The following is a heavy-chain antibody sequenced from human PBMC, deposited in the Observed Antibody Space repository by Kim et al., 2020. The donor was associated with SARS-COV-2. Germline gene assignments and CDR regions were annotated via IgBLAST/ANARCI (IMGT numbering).Heavy chain of an antibody. J-gene: IGHJ4*02. CDR2: KGGT. Sequence: KGGTNDNPSLKTRVTISTDTSKTQFSLKVTSVSAADTAVYYCARGQEMLDFWGQGTLVTVSS. V-gene: IGHV4-59*09. CDR3: ARGQEMLDF.